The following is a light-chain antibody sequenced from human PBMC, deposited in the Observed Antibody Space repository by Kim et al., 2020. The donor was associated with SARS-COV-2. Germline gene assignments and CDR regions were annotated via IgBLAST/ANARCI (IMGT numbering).Light chain of an antibody. CDR2: YDS. J-gene: IGLJ2*01. V-gene: IGLV3-21*04. CDR1: KIEVKS. CDR3: QVFDSSSYQYVV. Sequence: SYELTQPPSVSVAPGKTATITCGGFKIEVKSVHWYQQKPGQAPVLVIHYDSDRPSGIPERFSGSKSGNTATLTISRVEVGDEADYYCQVFDSSSYQYVVFGGGTQLTVL.